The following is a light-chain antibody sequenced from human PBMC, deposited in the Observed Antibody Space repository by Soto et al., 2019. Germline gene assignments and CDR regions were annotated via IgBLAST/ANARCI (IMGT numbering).Light chain of an antibody. Sequence: EIVLTQSPGTLSLSPGERATLSCRASQSVSSSDLAWYQQKPGQAPRLLIYGASSRATGIPHRFSGSGSGTDFSLTISRLEPEDSAVYYCQQYGRSMYTFGQGTKLEMK. J-gene: IGKJ2*01. CDR1: QSVSSSD. CDR2: GAS. V-gene: IGKV3-20*01. CDR3: QQYGRSMYT.